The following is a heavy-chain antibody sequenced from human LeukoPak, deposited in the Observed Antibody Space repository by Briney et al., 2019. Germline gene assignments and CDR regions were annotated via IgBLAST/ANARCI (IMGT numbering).Heavy chain of an antibody. Sequence: PGGSLRLSCAGSGFTFSSYWMSWVRQAPGKGLEWVAHINQDGSEKFYVDSVKGRFTVSRDNAQNSLYLQMNSLRDEDTAVYYCARDAWGTVVFDFWGHGTLVTVSS. CDR3: ARDAWGTVVFDF. CDR2: INQDGSEK. CDR1: GFTFSSYW. V-gene: IGHV3-7*01. J-gene: IGHJ4*03. D-gene: IGHD4-23*01.